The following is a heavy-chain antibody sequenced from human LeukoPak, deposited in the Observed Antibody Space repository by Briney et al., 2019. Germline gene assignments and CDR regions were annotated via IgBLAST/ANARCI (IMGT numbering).Heavy chain of an antibody. V-gene: IGHV3-53*01. CDR2: IYSGGNT. CDR3: ARGGAARLHFQN. J-gene: IGHJ1*01. CDR1: GFTVSSNY. Sequence: GGSLRLSCAASGFTVSSNYMSWVRQAPGKGLEWVSVIYSGGNTYYADSVKGRFTISRDNSKNTLYLQMNSLRAEDTAVYYCARGGAARLHFQNWGQGTLVTVSS. D-gene: IGHD6-6*01.